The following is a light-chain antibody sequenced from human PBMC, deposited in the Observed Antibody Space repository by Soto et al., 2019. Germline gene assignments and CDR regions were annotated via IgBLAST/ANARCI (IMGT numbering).Light chain of an antibody. Sequence: QAVVIQEPSVTVSPGGTVTLTCASSSGAVTSGYYPNWFQQKPGQAPRALIYSTSYKHSWTPVRFSGSLLGGKAALTLSGVQPEDEAEYYCLLYYGGIRVFGGGTQLTVL. CDR1: SGAVTSGYY. CDR2: STS. CDR3: LLYYGGIRV. V-gene: IGLV7-43*01. J-gene: IGLJ3*02.